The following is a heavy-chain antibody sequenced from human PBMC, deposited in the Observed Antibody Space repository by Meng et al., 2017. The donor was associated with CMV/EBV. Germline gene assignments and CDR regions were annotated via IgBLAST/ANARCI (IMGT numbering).Heavy chain of an antibody. D-gene: IGHD3-3*01. CDR2: IKQDGSEK. V-gene: IGHV3-7*01. J-gene: IGHJ6*02. CDR1: GFTFSSYW. CDR3: ARDGRDDFWSGVDV. Sequence: GESLKISCAASGFTFSSYWMSWVRQAPGKGLEWVANIKQDGSEKYYVDSVKGRFTISRDNAKNSLYLQVNSLRAEDTAVYYCARDGRDDFWSGVDVWGQGTTVTVSS.